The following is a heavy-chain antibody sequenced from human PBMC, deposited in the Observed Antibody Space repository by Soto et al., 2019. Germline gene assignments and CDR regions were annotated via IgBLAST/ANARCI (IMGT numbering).Heavy chain of an antibody. J-gene: IGHJ6*03. CDR2: ISGSGGST. Sequence: PGGSLRLSCAASGFTFSSYAMSWVRQAPGKGLEWVSAISGSGGSTYYADSVKGRFTISRDNSKNTLYLQMNSLRAEDTAVYYCAKPPWETYYYYYYMDVWGKGTTVTVSS. CDR3: AKPPWETYYYYYYMDV. D-gene: IGHD1-26*01. CDR1: GFTFSSYA. V-gene: IGHV3-23*01.